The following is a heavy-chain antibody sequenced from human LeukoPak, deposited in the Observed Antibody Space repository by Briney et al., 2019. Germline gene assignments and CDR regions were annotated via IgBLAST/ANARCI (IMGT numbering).Heavy chain of an antibody. V-gene: IGHV4-34*01. J-gene: IGHJ4*02. CDR2: INHSGST. CDR1: GGSFSGYY. D-gene: IGHD2-21*01. CDR3: ARGVVIAPQTFDY. Sequence: SETLSLTCAVYGGSFSGYYWSWIRQPPGKGLEWIGQINHSGSTNYNPSLKSRVTISVDTSKNQFSLKLSSVTAADTAVYYCARGVVIAPQTFDYWGQGTLVTVSS.